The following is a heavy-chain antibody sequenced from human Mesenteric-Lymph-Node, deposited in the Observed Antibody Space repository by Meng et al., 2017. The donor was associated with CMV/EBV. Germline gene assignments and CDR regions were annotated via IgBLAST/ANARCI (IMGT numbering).Heavy chain of an antibody. CDR1: GYTFSTYW. V-gene: IGHV5-51*01. Sequence: GESLKISCKGSGYTFSTYWIGWVRQVPGKGLEWMGIIYPGDSDTRYSPSFQGQVTISADKSINTAYLQWSSLRASDTAMYYCARTDATGSTCDTWGQGTLVTVSS. J-gene: IGHJ5*02. CDR2: IYPGDSDT. CDR3: ARTDATGSTCDT. D-gene: IGHD3-10*01.